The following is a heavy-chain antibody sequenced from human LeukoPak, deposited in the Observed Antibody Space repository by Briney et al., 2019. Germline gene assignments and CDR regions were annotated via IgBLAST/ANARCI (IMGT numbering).Heavy chain of an antibody. J-gene: IGHJ5*02. CDR1: GGSISSYD. V-gene: IGHV4-4*07. D-gene: IGHD2-15*01. CDR2: IYTSGST. CDR3: ARAWYNWFDP. Sequence: KASETLCLTCTVSGGSISSYDWSWVRQPAGKGLEWIGRIYTSGSTNYNPSLKRRVTISVDTSTNQFSLKLSSVTAADTAVYYCARAWYNWFDPWGQGALVTVSS.